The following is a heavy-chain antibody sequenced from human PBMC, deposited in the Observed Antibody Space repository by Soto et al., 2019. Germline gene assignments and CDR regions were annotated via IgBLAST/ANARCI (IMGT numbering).Heavy chain of an antibody. Sequence: EVQLVESGGGLVQPGGSLRLSCAASGFTFSSYSMNWVRQAPGKGLQWVSYITSSSSTIYYADSVKGRFTISRDNAKNSLYLQMNSLRAEDTAVYYCARTGAGYYSGMDVWGQGTTVTVSS. J-gene: IGHJ6*02. CDR2: ITSSSSTI. CDR3: ARTGAGYYSGMDV. V-gene: IGHV3-48*01. D-gene: IGHD6-19*01. CDR1: GFTFSSYS.